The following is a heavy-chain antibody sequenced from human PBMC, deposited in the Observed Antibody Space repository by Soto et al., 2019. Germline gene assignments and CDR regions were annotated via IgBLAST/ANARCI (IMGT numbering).Heavy chain of an antibody. D-gene: IGHD5-12*01. Sequence: EVHLLESGGGLVQPGGSLRLSCSASGFTFGNYGMSWVRQAPGKGLEWVSAITGRGSYTYYADSVRGRFTISRDNSKNTLSLQMNSRSDEDTAIYYCAKDRDGYTNQVDYWGQGTLVTVSS. J-gene: IGHJ4*02. CDR3: AKDRDGYTNQVDY. CDR2: ITGRGSYT. V-gene: IGHV3-23*01. CDR1: GFTFGNYG.